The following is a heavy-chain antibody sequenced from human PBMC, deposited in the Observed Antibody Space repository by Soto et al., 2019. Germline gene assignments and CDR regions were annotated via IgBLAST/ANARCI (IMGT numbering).Heavy chain of an antibody. CDR1: GFTFRSYA. CDR3: AQEPVVPDCSFDI. J-gene: IGHJ2*01. D-gene: IGHD6-6*01. CDR2: ISGSGIST. V-gene: IGHV3-23*01. Sequence: DVQLLESGGGLVQPRGSLRLSCAASGFTFRSYAMSWVRQAPGKGLELVSGISGSGISTHYADSVKGRFTVSRDNSKKTLYLQMNSLRAEDTAVYSCAQEPVVPDCSFDIWGRGTLVTVSS.